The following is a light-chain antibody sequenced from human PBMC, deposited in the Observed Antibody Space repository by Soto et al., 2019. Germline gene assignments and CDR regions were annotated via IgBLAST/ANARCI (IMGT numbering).Light chain of an antibody. Sequence: QSVLTQPRSVSGSLGQSVTISCTGTSSDVGGYNYVSWFQQLPGKAPKLMIYDVNKRPSGVPDRFSGSKSGNTASLTISGLQAADEADYYCCSSGGSPTYVFGTGTKLTVL. V-gene: IGLV2-11*01. CDR1: SSDVGGYNY. CDR3: CSSGGSPTYV. J-gene: IGLJ1*01. CDR2: DVN.